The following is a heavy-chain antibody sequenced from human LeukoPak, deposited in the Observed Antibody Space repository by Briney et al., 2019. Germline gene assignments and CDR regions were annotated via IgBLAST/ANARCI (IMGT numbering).Heavy chain of an antibody. CDR3: AKEEVPNDY. D-gene: IGHD1-1*01. CDR1: GFTFSNSA. V-gene: IGHV3-23*01. CDR2: ISISGGTT. J-gene: IGHJ4*02. Sequence: GGSLRLSCAASGFTFSNSAMSCVRQAPGKGLEWVSGISISGGTTYYAASVKGRFTISRDNSKNTVYLQLNSLRAEDTAVYYCAKEEVPNDYWGQGTLVTVSS.